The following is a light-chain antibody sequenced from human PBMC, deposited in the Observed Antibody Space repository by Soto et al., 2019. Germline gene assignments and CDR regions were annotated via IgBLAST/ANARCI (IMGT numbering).Light chain of an antibody. J-gene: IGLJ1*01. V-gene: IGLV3-1*01. CDR2: QDS. CDR3: QAWDSSTAPYV. Sequence: SYELTQPPSVSVSPGQTASITCSGDKLGDKYACWYQQKPGQSPVLVIYQDSKRPSGIPERFSGSNSGNTATLTISGTQAMVEADYYCQAWDSSTAPYVFGTGPKLTV. CDR1: KLGDKY.